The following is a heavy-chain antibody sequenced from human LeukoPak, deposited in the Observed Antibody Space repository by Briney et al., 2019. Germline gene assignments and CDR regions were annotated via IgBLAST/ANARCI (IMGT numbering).Heavy chain of an antibody. Sequence: PGGSLRLSCAASGFTFSNAWMSWVRQAPGKGLEWISTFSESSGSAHYADSVKGRFTISRDISKNTLYLQMDSLRAEDTAVYYCARDPSRSWWGYFDYWGQGALVTVSS. CDR3: ARDPSRSWWGYFDY. J-gene: IGHJ4*02. CDR1: GFTFSNAW. D-gene: IGHD6-13*01. V-gene: IGHV3-23*01. CDR2: FSESSGSA.